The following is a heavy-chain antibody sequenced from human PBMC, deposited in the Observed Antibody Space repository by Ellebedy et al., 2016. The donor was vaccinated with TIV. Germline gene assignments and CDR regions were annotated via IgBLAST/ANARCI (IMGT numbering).Heavy chain of an antibody. CDR3: VKGGRLDY. V-gene: IGHV3-23*01. Sequence: GGSLRLSXTASGFPFSTFDMSWVRQAPGKGLEWVSFMSGRDDVTVYADSVRGRFIISRDNSRNMLFLTLNSLRAEDTAVYYCVKGGRLDYWGQGDLVTVSS. D-gene: IGHD5-12*01. J-gene: IGHJ4*02. CDR2: MSGRDDVT. CDR1: GFPFSTFD.